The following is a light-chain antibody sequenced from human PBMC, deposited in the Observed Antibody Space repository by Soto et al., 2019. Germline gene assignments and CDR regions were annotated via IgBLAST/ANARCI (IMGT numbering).Light chain of an antibody. J-gene: IGLJ2*01. V-gene: IGLV2-14*01. Sequence: QSALTQPASVSGSPGQSITISCSGTSSDVGGYNYVSWYQQHPGKAPKLMIYDVTNRPSGVSNRFSGSKSGSTASLTISGLQAEDEADYYCSSYISTSTVVFGGGTKVTVL. CDR3: SSYISTSTVV. CDR1: SSDVGGYNY. CDR2: DVT.